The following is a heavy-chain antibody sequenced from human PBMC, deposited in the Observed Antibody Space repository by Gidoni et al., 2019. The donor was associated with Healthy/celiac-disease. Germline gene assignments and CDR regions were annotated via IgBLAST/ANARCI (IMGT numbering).Heavy chain of an antibody. J-gene: IGHJ3*02. CDR2: T. Sequence: TNYNPSLKSRVTISVDTSKNQFSLKLSSVTAADTAVYYCARDSSSSPGAFDIWGQGTMVTVSS. CDR3: ARDSSSSPGAFDI. D-gene: IGHD6-6*01. V-gene: IGHV4-59*01.